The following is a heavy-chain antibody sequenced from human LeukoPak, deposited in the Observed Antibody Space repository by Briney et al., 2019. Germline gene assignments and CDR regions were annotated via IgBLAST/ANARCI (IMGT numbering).Heavy chain of an antibody. CDR1: GGSFSGYY. Sequence: SVTLSLTCAVYGGSFSGYYWSWIRQPPGKGLEWIGSIYYSGSTYYNPSLKSRVTISVDTSKNQFSLKLSSVTAADTAVYYCARVSRQIDAFDIWGQGTMVTVSS. CDR3: ARVSRQIDAFDI. J-gene: IGHJ3*02. CDR2: IYYSGST. V-gene: IGHV4-34*01.